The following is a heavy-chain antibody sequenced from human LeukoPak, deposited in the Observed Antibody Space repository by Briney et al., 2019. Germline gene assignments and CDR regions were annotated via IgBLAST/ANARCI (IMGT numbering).Heavy chain of an antibody. CDR1: GGSINSYY. CDR3: ARRPVDYSSSDHAFDV. V-gene: IGHV4-59*01. CDR2: IYYSGSP. D-gene: IGHD3-22*01. Sequence: SGTLSLSCAGAGGSINSYYGRWGRQRPGEGLEWVGDIYYSGSPDYSPSLQTRVTISVATSKTQFSLKMSSVTAADTAVYYCARRPVDYSSSDHAFDVWGPGTMVTVSS. J-gene: IGHJ3*01.